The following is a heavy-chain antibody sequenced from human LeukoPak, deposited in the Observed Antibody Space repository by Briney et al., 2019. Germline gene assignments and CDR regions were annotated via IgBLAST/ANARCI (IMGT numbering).Heavy chain of an antibody. V-gene: IGHV1-8*01. J-gene: IGHJ4*02. D-gene: IGHD1-1*01. CDR3: ARGRPTNLNGIY. Sequence: ASVKVSCKASGYTFTSHHINWVRQATGQGFEWMGWMNPESGNTDFAQKFQGRFTMTWDTSLSTAYMELSSLTSEDTAVYYCARGRPTNLNGIYWGQGTLVSVCS. CDR2: MNPESGNT. CDR1: GYTFTSHH.